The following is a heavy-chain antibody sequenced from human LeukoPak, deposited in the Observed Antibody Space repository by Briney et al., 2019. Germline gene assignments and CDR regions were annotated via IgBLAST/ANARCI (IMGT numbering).Heavy chain of an antibody. CDR1: GFTVSSNY. CDR3: ASGLYGMDV. CDR2: IYAGGST. J-gene: IGHJ6*02. D-gene: IGHD2-21*01. V-gene: IGHV3-66*01. Sequence: GGSLRLSCAASGFTVSSNYMSWVRQAPGKWLEWVSMIYAGGSTYYADSVKGRFTISRDNSKNTLYLQKSSLRAEDTAVYYCASGLYGMDVWGQGTTVTVSS.